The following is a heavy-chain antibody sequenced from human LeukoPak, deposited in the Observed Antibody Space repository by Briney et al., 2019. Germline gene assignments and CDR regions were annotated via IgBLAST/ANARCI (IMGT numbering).Heavy chain of an antibody. CDR2: ISGSGGTT. Sequence: GGSLRLSCAASGFTFPDFAMSWVRQAPGKGLEWVSAISGSGGTTYYADAVKGRFTISRDNSKNTLYLQVNSLSAEDTAEYYCAKGETEGGGLAHAYWGQGTLVTVSS. J-gene: IGHJ4*02. CDR3: AKGETEGGGLAHAY. CDR1: GFTFPDFA. D-gene: IGHD2-15*01. V-gene: IGHV3-23*01.